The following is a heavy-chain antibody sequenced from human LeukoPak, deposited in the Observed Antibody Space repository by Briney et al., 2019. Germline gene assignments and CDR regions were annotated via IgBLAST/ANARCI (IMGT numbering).Heavy chain of an antibody. V-gene: IGHV3-66*02. Sequence: GGSLRLSCAASGFAVSNNYMSWVRQAPGKGLEWVSIIYSGGSTYYADSVRGRFTISRDNSKNTLYLQMNSLRAEDTAVYYCARDRVTRGAFDTWGQGTMVTVSS. J-gene: IGHJ3*02. CDR3: ARDRVTRGAFDT. D-gene: IGHD4-23*01. CDR1: GFAVSNNY. CDR2: IYSGGST.